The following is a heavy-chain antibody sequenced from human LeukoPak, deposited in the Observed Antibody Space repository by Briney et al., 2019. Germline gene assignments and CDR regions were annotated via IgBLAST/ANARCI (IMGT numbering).Heavy chain of an antibody. CDR2: INSDGSST. Sequence: GGSLRLSCAAPGFTFNSYWIHWVRQAPGKGLVWLSRINSDGSSTIYADSVKGRFTISRDNAKNTVYLQMNSLRAEDTAVYHCVRKTDSGWYFDYWGQGTLVTVSS. CDR3: VRKTDSGWYFDY. D-gene: IGHD6-19*01. CDR1: GFTFNSYW. J-gene: IGHJ4*02. V-gene: IGHV3-74*01.